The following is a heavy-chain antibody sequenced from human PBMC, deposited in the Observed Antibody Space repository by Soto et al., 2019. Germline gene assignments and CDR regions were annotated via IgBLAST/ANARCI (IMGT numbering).Heavy chain of an antibody. V-gene: IGHV3-9*01. CDR3: AKASLGFLEWLSLMDV. D-gene: IGHD3-3*01. Sequence: GGSLRLSCAASGFTFDDYAMHWVRQAPGKGLEWVSGISWNSGSIGYADSVKGRFTISRDNAKNSLYLQMNRLRAEDTALYYCAKASLGFLEWLSLMDVWGKGTTVTVSS. CDR2: ISWNSGSI. CDR1: GFTFDDYA. J-gene: IGHJ6*03.